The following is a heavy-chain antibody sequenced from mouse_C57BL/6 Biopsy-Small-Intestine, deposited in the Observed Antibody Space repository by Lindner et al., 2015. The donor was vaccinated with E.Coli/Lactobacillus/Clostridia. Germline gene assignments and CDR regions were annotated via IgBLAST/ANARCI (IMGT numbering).Heavy chain of an antibody. V-gene: IGHV1-66*01. Sequence: VQLQESAPELVEPGASVKISCKASGYSFTSYYIHWVKQRPGQGLEWIGWIYPGSGNTKYNEKFKGKATLTADTSSSTAYMQLSSLTSEDSAVYYCARGDYDYDDAMDYWGQGTSVTVSS. CDR1: GYSFTSYY. D-gene: IGHD2-4*01. J-gene: IGHJ4*01. CDR3: ARGDYDYDDAMDY. CDR2: IYPGSGNT.